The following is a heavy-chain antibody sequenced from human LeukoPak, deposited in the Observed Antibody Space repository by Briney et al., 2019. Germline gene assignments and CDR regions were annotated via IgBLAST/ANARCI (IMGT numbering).Heavy chain of an antibody. J-gene: IGHJ4*02. V-gene: IGHV3-7*01. CDR3: AKDLGEPYFDY. Sequence: WGSLRLSCAASGFTFSSYWMSWVRQAPGKGLEWVANIKQDGSEKYYVDSVKGRFTISRDNSKNTLYLQMNSLRAEDTAVYYCAKDLGEPYFDYWGLGTLVTVSS. CDR1: GFTFSSYW. D-gene: IGHD3-10*01. CDR2: IKQDGSEK.